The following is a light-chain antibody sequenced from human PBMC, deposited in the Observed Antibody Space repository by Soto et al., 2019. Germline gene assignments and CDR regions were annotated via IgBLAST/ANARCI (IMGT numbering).Light chain of an antibody. CDR2: WAS. Sequence: MAQSPLSLPVTLGQPASISCRSSQSLVYSDGNTYLNWYQQKPGQPPKLLIYWASTRESGVPDRFRGGGSGTDFTLTISSLQAEDVAVYYCHQYYTTPLTFGGGTKVDI. CDR1: QSLVYSDGNTY. CDR3: HQYYTTPLT. J-gene: IGKJ4*01. V-gene: IGKV4-1*01.